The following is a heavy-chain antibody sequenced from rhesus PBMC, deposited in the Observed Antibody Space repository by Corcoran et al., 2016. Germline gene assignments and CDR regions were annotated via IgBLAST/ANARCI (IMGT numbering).Heavy chain of an antibody. Sequence: QVQLQESGPGLVKPSETLSLTCAVSGYSISSGYYWGGIRQPPGKGLEYIGYISGSSGSTYYNPSLKSRVTISKDTSKNQFSLKLSSVTAADTAVYYCARARGGYYTWDYWGQGVLVTVSS. J-gene: IGHJ4*01. V-gene: IGHV4-99*01. CDR3: ARARGGYYTWDY. CDR1: GYSISSGYY. CDR2: ISGSSGST. D-gene: IGHD3-28*01.